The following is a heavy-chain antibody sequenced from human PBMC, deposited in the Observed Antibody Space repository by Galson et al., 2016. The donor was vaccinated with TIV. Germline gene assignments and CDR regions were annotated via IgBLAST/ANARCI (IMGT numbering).Heavy chain of an antibody. J-gene: IGHJ4*02. CDR3: ARLSGYWFNFAPDY. Sequence: SVKVSCKASGGTFSNYAFSWVRQAPGQGLEWMGGISPMLDTTNYAQKFQGRVTITADKFTSTAYMELSSLRSEDTAVYYCARLSGYWFNFAPDYRGQGSLVTVSS. CDR2: ISPMLDTT. CDR1: GGTFSNYA. V-gene: IGHV1-69*10. D-gene: IGHD3-22*01.